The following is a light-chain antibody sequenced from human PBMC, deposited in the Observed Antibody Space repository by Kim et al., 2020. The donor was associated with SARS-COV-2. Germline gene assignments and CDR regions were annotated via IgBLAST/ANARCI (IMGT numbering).Light chain of an antibody. V-gene: IGKV1-16*02. J-gene: IGKJ4*01. CDR1: QGISTY. CDR2: AAS. Sequence: SASVGDRVTITCRASQGISTYLAWFQLKPGKAPKSLLYAASSLQSGVPAKFSGSGSGTHFTLIISSLQPEDIATYYCQQYKSYPLTFGGGTKLEI. CDR3: QQYKSYPLT.